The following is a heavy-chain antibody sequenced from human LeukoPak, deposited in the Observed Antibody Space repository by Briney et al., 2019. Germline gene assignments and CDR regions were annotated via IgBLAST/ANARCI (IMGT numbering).Heavy chain of an antibody. CDR3: ARDRSLAIIDY. CDR1: GFTFSSYG. V-gene: IGHV3-33*01. Sequence: GGSLRLSCAASGFTFSSYGMHWVRQAPGKGLEWVAVIWYDGSNKYYADSVKGRFTISRDNSENTLYLQMNSLRAEDTAVYYCARDRSLAIIDYWGQGTLVTVSS. D-gene: IGHD5-18*01. CDR2: IWYDGSNK. J-gene: IGHJ4*02.